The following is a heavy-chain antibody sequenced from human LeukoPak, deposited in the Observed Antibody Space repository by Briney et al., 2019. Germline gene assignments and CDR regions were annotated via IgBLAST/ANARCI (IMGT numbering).Heavy chain of an antibody. J-gene: IGHJ4*02. CDR2: IGGGGGST. Sequence: PGGSLRLSCAASGFTFSSYAMSWVRQAPGKGLEWVSTIGGGGGSTYYADSVKGRFTISRDNSKNTLYLQMNSLRAEDTAVYYCAKRVYGDSFDYWGQGTLVTVSS. D-gene: IGHD4-17*01. CDR3: AKRVYGDSFDY. V-gene: IGHV3-23*01. CDR1: GFTFSSYA.